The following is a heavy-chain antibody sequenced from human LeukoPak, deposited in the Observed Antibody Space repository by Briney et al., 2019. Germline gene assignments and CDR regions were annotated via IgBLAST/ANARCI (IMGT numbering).Heavy chain of an antibody. CDR3: ARGGIVGAPIDY. CDR1: GGSISSYY. D-gene: IGHD1-26*01. J-gene: IGHJ4*02. V-gene: IGHV4-59*01. CDR2: IYYSGST. Sequence: SETLSLTCTVSGGSISSYYWSWIRQPPGKGLEWIGYIYYSGSTNYNPSLKSRVTISVDTSKNQFSLKLSSVTAADTAVYYCARGGIVGAPIDYWGQGTLVTVSP.